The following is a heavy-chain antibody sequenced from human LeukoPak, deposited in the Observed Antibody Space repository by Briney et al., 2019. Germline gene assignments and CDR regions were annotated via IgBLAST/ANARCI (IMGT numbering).Heavy chain of an antibody. J-gene: IGHJ4*02. Sequence: GGSLRLSCAASGSIFGSSWMSWVRQAPGKGLEWVARIKPDGTEKSYVASVEGRFTISRDNAKNSLYLQMNSLRNEDTALYYCARDWSWDAHDYWGRGTLITVSS. CDR1: GSIFGSSW. CDR3: ARDWSWDAHDY. CDR2: IKPDGTEK. V-gene: IGHV3-7*01. D-gene: IGHD1-26*01.